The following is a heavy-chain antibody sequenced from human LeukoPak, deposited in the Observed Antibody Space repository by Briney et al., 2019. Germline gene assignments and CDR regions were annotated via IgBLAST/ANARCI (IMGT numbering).Heavy chain of an antibody. V-gene: IGHV4-59*08. CDR1: GGSISSYY. CDR2: IYNSGST. CDR3: ARSAIDALDI. J-gene: IGHJ3*02. Sequence: SETLSLTCTVSGGSISSYYWSWIRQPPGKGLECIGYIYNSGSTNYHPSLKSRVSISVDTSKNQFSLKLSSVTAADTAVYYCARSAIDALDIWGQGTMVTVSS. D-gene: IGHD6-25*01.